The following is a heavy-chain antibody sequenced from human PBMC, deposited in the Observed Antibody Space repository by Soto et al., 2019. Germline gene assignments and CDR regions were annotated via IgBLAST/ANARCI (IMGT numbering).Heavy chain of an antibody. J-gene: IGHJ4*02. CDR2: IFSTGST. D-gene: IGHD1-26*01. V-gene: IGHV4-4*07. CDR1: GGSISSYY. CDR3: ARNSGTYYGAFDY. Sequence: VQLQESGPGLVKPSETLSLTCTVSGGSISSYYWTWIRQPAGKGLEWIGRIFSTGSTTYDPSLKTRVTMAVDTSKNHFSLKLNSVTAADTAVYFCARNSGTYYGAFDYWGQGTLVTVSS.